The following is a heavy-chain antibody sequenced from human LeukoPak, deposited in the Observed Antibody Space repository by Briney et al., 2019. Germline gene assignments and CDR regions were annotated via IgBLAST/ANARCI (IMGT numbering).Heavy chain of an antibody. CDR1: GYSISSGYY. D-gene: IGHD1-14*01. CDR3: ARGDRGTLGY. V-gene: IGHV4-38-2*02. CDR2: IYHSGST. Sequence: PSETLSLTCTVSGYSISSGYYWGWIRQPPGKGLEWIGSIYHSGSTYYNPSLKSRVTISVDTSKNQFSLKLSYVTAADTAVYYCARGDRGTLGYWGQGTLVTVSS. J-gene: IGHJ4*02.